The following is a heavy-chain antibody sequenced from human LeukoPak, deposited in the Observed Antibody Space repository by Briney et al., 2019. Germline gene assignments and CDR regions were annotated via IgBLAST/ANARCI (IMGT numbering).Heavy chain of an antibody. V-gene: IGHV1-69*05. J-gene: IGHJ4*02. CDR2: IIPIFGTA. CDR1: GGTFSSYA. CDR3: ARDPPALEDFDY. Sequence: GASVKVSCKASGGTFSSYAISWVRQAPGQGLEWMGGIIPIFGTANYAQKFQGRVTITTDESTSTAYMELSSLRSEDTAVYYCARDPPALEDFDYWGQGTQVTVSS.